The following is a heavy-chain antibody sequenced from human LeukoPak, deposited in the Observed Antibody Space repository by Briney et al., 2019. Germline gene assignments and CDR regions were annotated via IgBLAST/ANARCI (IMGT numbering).Heavy chain of an antibody. V-gene: IGHV3-7*01. CDR2: INQGGSET. CDR1: GFPFTISW. D-gene: IGHD4-23*01. CDR3: PTDRKVGTWDPRFDY. J-gene: IGHJ4*01. Sequence: GGSLRLSCAPSGFPFTISWVIRVRQAPGKRPEGVGNINQGGSETNYVDSVKGRFSISRDNAETSLYLQMNSLRGEDTAVYYCPTDRKVGTWDPRFDYWGHGALVTVSS.